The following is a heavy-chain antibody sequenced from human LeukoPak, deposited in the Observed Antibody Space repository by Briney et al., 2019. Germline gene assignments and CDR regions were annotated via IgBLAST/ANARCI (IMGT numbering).Heavy chain of an antibody. CDR2: IHYSGRT. CDR1: GGSISGYY. Sequence: PSETLSLTCTVSGGSISGYYWSWFRQPSGKGLEWIAYIHYSGRTNYSPSLKSRVTMSVDTSKNQFSLKLSSVTAADTAVYYCARHADGGTYPLDYWGQGTLVTVSS. CDR3: ARHADGGTYPLDY. D-gene: IGHD1-26*01. V-gene: IGHV4-59*08. J-gene: IGHJ4*02.